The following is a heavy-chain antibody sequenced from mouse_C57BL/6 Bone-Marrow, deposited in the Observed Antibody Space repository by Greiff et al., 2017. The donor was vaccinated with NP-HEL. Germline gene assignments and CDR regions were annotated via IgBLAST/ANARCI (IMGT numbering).Heavy chain of an antibody. Sequence: EVHLVESGGGLVKPGGSLKLSCAASGFTFSSYAMSWVRQTPEKRLEWVATISDGGSYTYYPDNVKGRFTISRDNAKNNLYLQMSHLKSEDTAMYYCARDRYYGSSYVDYWGQGTTLTVSS. CDR1: GFTFSSYA. V-gene: IGHV5-4*01. J-gene: IGHJ2*01. CDR3: ARDRYYGSSYVDY. D-gene: IGHD1-1*01. CDR2: ISDGGSYT.